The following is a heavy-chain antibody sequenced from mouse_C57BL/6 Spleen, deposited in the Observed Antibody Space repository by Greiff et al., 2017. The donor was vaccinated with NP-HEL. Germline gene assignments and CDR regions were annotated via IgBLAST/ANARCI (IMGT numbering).Heavy chain of an antibody. V-gene: IGHV1-26*01. CDR1: GYTFTDYY. Sequence: EVQLQQSGPELVKPGASVKISCKASGYTFTDYYMNWVKQSHGKSLEWIGDINPNNGGTSYNQKFKGKATLTVDKSSSTAYMELRSLTSEDSAVYYCARWETVGGYFDVWGTGTTVTVSS. D-gene: IGHD1-1*01. CDR2: INPNNGGT. J-gene: IGHJ1*03. CDR3: ARWETVGGYFDV.